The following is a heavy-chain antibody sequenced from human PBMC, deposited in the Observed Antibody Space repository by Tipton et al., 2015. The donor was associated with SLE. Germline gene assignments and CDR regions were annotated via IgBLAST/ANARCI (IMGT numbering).Heavy chain of an antibody. CDR2: IYYSGSP. Sequence: LRLSCTVSGGSISSSSYYWGWIRQPLGKGLEWIGSIYYSGSPYYNPSLKSRVTISVDTSKNQFSLKLSSVTAADTAVYYCARGASGWLWGQGTLVTVSS. J-gene: IGHJ4*02. V-gene: IGHV4-39*07. CDR3: ARGASGWL. D-gene: IGHD6-19*01. CDR1: GGSISSSSYY.